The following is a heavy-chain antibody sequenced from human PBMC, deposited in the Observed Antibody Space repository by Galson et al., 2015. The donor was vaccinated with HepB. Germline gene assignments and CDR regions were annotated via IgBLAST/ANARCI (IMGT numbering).Heavy chain of an antibody. Sequence: SVKVSCKASGGTFSSYATSWVRQAPGQGLEWMGGIIPIFGTANYAQKFQGRVTITADESTSTAYMELSSLRSEDTAVYYCARGADYGDEEGAFDIWGQGTMVTVSS. CDR1: GGTFSSYA. J-gene: IGHJ3*02. V-gene: IGHV1-69*13. CDR2: IIPIFGTA. D-gene: IGHD4-17*01. CDR3: ARGADYGDEEGAFDI.